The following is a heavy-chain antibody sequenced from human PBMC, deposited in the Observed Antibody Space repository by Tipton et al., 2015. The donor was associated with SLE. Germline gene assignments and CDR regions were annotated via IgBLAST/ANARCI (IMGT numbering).Heavy chain of an antibody. CDR1: GGSISTYY. D-gene: IGHD5-24*01. CDR3: ARVARDGYKSGFDY. CDR2: IYHTGST. J-gene: IGHJ4*02. V-gene: IGHV4-59*01. Sequence: TLSLTCTVSGGSISTYYWSWIRQPPKQGLEWIGWIYHTGSTDYNPSLKSRVTISVDTSKNQFSLRLSSVTAADTAVYYCARVARDGYKSGFDYWGQGTLVTVPS.